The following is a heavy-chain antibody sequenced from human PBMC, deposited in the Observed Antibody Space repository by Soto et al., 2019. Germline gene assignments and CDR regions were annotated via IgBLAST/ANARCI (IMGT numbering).Heavy chain of an antibody. D-gene: IGHD2-15*01. J-gene: IGHJ6*03. CDR1: GFTFSSYA. CDR3: AKSGCSGGSCYYPFYYYYMDV. CDR2: ISGSGGST. V-gene: IGHV3-23*01. Sequence: GGSLRLSCAASGFTFSSYAMSWVHQAPGKGLEWVSAISGSGGSTYYADSVKGRFTISRDNSKNTLYLQMNSLRAEDTAVYYCAKSGCSGGSCYYPFYYYYMDVWGKGTTVTVSS.